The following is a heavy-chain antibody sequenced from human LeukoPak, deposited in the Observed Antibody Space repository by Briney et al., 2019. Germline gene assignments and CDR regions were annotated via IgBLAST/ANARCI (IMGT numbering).Heavy chain of an antibody. CDR2: MNPNSGNT. D-gene: IGHD3-9*01. V-gene: IGHV1-8*01. CDR1: GYTFTSYD. J-gene: IGHJ5*02. Sequence: RRASVKVSCKASGYTFTSYDINWVRQATGQGLEWMGWMNPNSGNTGYAQKFQGRVTMTRNTSISTAYMELRSLRSDDTAVYYCGYFDWLPKGSWFDPWGQGTLVTVSS. CDR3: GYFDWLPKGSWFDP.